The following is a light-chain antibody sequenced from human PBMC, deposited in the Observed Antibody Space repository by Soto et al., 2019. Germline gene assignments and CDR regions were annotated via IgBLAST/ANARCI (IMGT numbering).Light chain of an antibody. CDR3: AVWDDSLNGRV. V-gene: IGLV1-44*01. CDR2: SNN. CDR1: SSNIGSNT. J-gene: IGLJ3*02. Sequence: QTVVTQPPSASGTPGQRVTISCSGSSSNIGSNTVNWYQQLPGTAPKLLIYSNNQRPSGVPDRFSGSKSGTSASLAISGLQSEDEADYFCAVWDDSLNGRVFGGGTKVTVL.